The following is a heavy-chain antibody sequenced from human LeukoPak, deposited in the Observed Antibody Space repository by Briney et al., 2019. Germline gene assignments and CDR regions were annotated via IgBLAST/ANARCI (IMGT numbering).Heavy chain of an antibody. Sequence: PSETLSLTCAVYGGSFSGYYWSWIRQPPGKGLEWIGEINHSGSTNYNPSLKSRVTISVDTSKNQFSLKLSSVTAADTAVYYCARAVSWTDYYYMDVWGKGTTVAVSS. CDR3: ARAVSWTDYYYMDV. J-gene: IGHJ6*03. CDR2: INHSGST. D-gene: IGHD6-13*01. V-gene: IGHV4-34*01. CDR1: GGSFSGYY.